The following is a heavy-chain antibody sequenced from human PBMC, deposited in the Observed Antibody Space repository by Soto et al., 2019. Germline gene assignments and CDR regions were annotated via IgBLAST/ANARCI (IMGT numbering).Heavy chain of an antibody. CDR2: IYYSGST. V-gene: IGHV4-30-4*01. J-gene: IGHJ4*02. Sequence: PSETLSRTCTVPGGSISSGDYYWSWIRQPPGKGLEWIGYIYYSGSTYYNPSLKSRVTISVDTSKNQFSLKLSSVTAADTAVYYCARGRNLDYSSSSPSFDYWGQGTLVTVPS. D-gene: IGHD6-6*01. CDR1: GGSISSGDYY. CDR3: ARGRNLDYSSSSPSFDY.